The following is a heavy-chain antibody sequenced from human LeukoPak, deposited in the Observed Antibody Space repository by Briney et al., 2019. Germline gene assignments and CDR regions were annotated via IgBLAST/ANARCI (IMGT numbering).Heavy chain of an antibody. CDR1: RESSSGYY. D-gene: IGHD5-18*01. Sequence: SETLSLTCTVYRESSSGYYWGWIRQPPGKGLEWIGEINHTGSTKYNPSLKSRVTISVDTSKNQFSLKVNSVTAADTAVYYCARGQGSSYSYNGWYFDLWGRGTLVTVSS. CDR3: ARGQGSSYSYNGWYFDL. J-gene: IGHJ2*01. CDR2: INHTGST. V-gene: IGHV4-34*01.